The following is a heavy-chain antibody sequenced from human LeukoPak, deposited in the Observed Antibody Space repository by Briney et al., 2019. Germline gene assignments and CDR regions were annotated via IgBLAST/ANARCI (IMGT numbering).Heavy chain of an antibody. Sequence: ASVKVSCKVSGCTLTELSMHWVRQAPGKGLEWMGGFEPEDGETFYAQKLQGRVTMTRDTSTSTVYMELSSLRSEDTAVYYCARGWSTVTNDYWGQGTLVTVSS. D-gene: IGHD4-17*01. CDR2: FEPEDGET. CDR3: ARGWSTVTNDY. V-gene: IGHV1-24*01. CDR1: GCTLTELS. J-gene: IGHJ4*02.